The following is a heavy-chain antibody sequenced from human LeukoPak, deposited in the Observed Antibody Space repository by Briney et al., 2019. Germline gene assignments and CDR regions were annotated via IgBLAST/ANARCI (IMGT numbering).Heavy chain of an antibody. CDR3: ARDGHRGGAFDI. Sequence: SETLSLTRTLSGGSISSDYWTWIRQPAGKGLEWIGHIYTSGSTYYNPSLKSRVTISVDTSKNQFSLKLSSVTAADTAVYYCARDGHRGGAFDIWGQGTMVTVSS. CDR1: GGSISSDY. V-gene: IGHV4-4*07. J-gene: IGHJ3*02. CDR2: IYTSGST. D-gene: IGHD3-16*01.